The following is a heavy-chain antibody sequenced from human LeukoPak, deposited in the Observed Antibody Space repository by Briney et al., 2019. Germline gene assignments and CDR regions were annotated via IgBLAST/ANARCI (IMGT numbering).Heavy chain of an antibody. J-gene: IGHJ5*02. CDR3: ARNSYYYDSRGWFDP. D-gene: IGHD3-22*01. V-gene: IGHV3-30-3*01. Sequence: GRSLRLSCAASGFTFSSYAMHWVRQAPGKGLEWVAVISYDGSNKYYADSVKGRFTISRDNSKNTLYLQMNSLRAEDTAVYYCARNSYYYDSRGWFDPWGQGTLVTVSS. CDR1: GFTFSSYA. CDR2: ISYDGSNK.